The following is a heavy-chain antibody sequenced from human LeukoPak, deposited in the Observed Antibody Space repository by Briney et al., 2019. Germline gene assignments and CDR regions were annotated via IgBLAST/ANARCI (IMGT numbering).Heavy chain of an antibody. V-gene: IGHV5-51*01. CDR1: GYSFTSYW. Sequence: GESLKISCKGSGYSFTSYWIGWVRQMPGKGLEWMGMIYPGDSDTRYSPSFQGQVTNSADKTISTAFLQWSSLKDSDTAMHHYASRYGSGSYYTDYWGQGTLVTVSS. CDR2: IYPGDSDT. J-gene: IGHJ4*02. D-gene: IGHD3-10*01. CDR3: ASRYGSGSYYTDY.